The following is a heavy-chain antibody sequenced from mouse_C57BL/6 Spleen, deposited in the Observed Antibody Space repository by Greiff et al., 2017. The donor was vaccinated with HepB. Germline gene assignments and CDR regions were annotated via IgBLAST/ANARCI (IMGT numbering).Heavy chain of an antibody. CDR3: ARQLRLPYYFDY. Sequence: EVHLVESGAELVKPGASVKLSCTASGFNIKDYYMHWVKQRTEQGLEWIGRIDPEDGETKYAPKFQGKATITADTSSNTAYLQLSSLTSEDTAVYYCARQLRLPYYFDYWGQGTTLTVSS. CDR1: GFNIKDYY. CDR2: IDPEDGET. V-gene: IGHV14-2*01. D-gene: IGHD3-2*02. J-gene: IGHJ2*01.